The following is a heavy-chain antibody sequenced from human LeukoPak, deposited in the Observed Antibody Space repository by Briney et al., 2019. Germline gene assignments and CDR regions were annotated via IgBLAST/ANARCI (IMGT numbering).Heavy chain of an antibody. Sequence: ASVKVSCKASGYTFTGYYMHWVRQAPGQGLEWMGWINPNSGGTNYAQKFQGRVTMTRDTSISTAYMELSRLRSDDTAVYYCARDPRRGSSGYYYYMDVWGKGTTVTVSS. CDR2: INPNSGGT. D-gene: IGHD6-6*01. V-gene: IGHV1-2*02. CDR1: GYTFTGYY. CDR3: ARDPRRGSSGYYYYMDV. J-gene: IGHJ6*03.